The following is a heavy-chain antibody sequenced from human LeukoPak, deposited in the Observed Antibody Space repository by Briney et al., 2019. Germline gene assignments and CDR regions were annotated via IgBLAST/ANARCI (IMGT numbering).Heavy chain of an antibody. CDR3: ARLWHSSSPPDY. CDR1: GGSISSYY. CDR2: IYYSGST. J-gene: IGHJ4*02. V-gene: IGHV4-59*08. Sequence: SETLSLTCTVSGGSISSYYWSWIRQPPGKGLEWIGYIYYSGSTNYNPSLKSRVTISVDTSKNQFSLKLGSVTAADTAVYYCARLWHSSSPPDYWGQGTLVTVSS. D-gene: IGHD6-13*01.